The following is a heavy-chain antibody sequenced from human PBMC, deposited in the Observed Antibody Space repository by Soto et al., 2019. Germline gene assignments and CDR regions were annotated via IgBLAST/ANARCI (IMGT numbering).Heavy chain of an antibody. J-gene: IGHJ3*02. D-gene: IGHD3-22*01. CDR2: IYYSGST. CDR3: AREQYDYYDSSAAREDSFDI. Sequence: SETLSLTCTVSGGSISSGDYYWSWIRQPPGKGLEWIGYIYYSGSTYYNPSLKSRVTISVDTSKNQFSLKLSSVTAADTAVYYCAREQYDYYDSSAAREDSFDIWGQGTMVTVSS. V-gene: IGHV4-30-4*01. CDR1: GGSISSGDYY.